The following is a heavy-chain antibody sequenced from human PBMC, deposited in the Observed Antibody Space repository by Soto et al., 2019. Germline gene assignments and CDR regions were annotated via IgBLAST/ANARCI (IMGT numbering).Heavy chain of an antibody. J-gene: IGHJ3*02. D-gene: IGHD3-9*01. V-gene: IGHV4-39*07. CDR3: AREGGMFDHDAFDI. Sequence: SETLSLTCTVSGGSISSSNYYWGWIRQPPGKGLEWIGSIHYSGSTNYNPSLKSRVTISVDTSKNQFSLKLSSVTAADTAVYYCAREGGMFDHDAFDIWGQGTMVTVSS. CDR1: GGSISSSNYY. CDR2: IHYSGST.